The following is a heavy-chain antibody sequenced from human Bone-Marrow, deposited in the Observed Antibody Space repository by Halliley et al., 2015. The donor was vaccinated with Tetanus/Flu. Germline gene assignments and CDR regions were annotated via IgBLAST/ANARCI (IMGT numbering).Heavy chain of an antibody. CDR2: VWADERSK. D-gene: IGHD3-16*01. V-gene: IGHV3-33*01. J-gene: IGHJ2*01. CDR3: ARDADTTAYYWYFDL. Sequence: VWADERSKDYADSVKGRFTISRDTAKNPLYLQMNSLRVEDTAVYYCARDADTTAYYWYFDLWGRGTLVTVSS.